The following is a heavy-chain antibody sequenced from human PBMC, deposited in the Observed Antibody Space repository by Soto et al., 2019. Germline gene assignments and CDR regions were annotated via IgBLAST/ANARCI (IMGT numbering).Heavy chain of an antibody. Sequence: PGESLKISCKGSGYSFTSYWIGWVRQVPGKGLEWMGIIYPGDSDTRYSPSFQGQVTISADKSISTAYLQWSSLKASDTAMYYCARRVAVAGNNYYYGMDVWGQGTTVTVSS. J-gene: IGHJ6*02. CDR3: ARRVAVAGNNYYYGMDV. CDR1: GYSFTSYW. V-gene: IGHV5-51*01. CDR2: IYPGDSDT. D-gene: IGHD6-19*01.